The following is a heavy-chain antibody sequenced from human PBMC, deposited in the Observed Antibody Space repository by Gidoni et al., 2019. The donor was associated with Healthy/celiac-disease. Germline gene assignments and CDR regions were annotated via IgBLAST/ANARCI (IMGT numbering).Heavy chain of an antibody. CDR3: ARELAAAGLALDY. Sequence: QVQLVESGGGVVQPGRSLRLSCAASGFTFSSYGMHWVRQAPGKGLEWVAVIWYDGSNKYYADSVKGRFTISRDNSKNTLYLQMNSLRAEDTAVYYCARELAAAGLALDYWGQGTLVTVSS. D-gene: IGHD6-13*01. J-gene: IGHJ4*02. V-gene: IGHV3-33*01. CDR2: IWYDGSNK. CDR1: GFTFSSYG.